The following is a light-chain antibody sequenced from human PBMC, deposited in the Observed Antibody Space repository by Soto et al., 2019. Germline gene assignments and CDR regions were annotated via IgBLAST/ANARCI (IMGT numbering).Light chain of an antibody. CDR3: QQYNSYHT. V-gene: IGKV1-5*01. CDR2: AAS. CDR1: QSISSW. Sequence: DIQMTQSTSTLSASVGDRVTITCRASQSISSWLAWYQQKPGKAPKLLIYAASSLESGVQSRFSGSGSGTELTLTISSLQPDDFATYYCQQYNSYHTFGQGTKLEIK. J-gene: IGKJ2*01.